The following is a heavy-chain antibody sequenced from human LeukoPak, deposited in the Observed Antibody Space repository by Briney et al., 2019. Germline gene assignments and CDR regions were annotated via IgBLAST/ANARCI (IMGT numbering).Heavy chain of an antibody. D-gene: IGHD5-12*01. Sequence: ASVKVSCKASGYTFTGCYMHWVRQAPGQGLEWMGWINPNSGGTNYAQKFQGRVTMTRDTSISTAYMELSRLRSDDTAVYYCARIGGGYVYGVDYWGQGTLVTVSS. CDR2: INPNSGGT. V-gene: IGHV1-2*02. CDR3: ARIGGGYVYGVDY. CDR1: GYTFTGCY. J-gene: IGHJ4*02.